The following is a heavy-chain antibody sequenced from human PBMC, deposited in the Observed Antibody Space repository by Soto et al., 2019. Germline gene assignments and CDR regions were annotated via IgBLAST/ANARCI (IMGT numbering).Heavy chain of an antibody. CDR2: INPSGGGT. CDR1: GYTFSNYY. D-gene: IGHD2-2*01. J-gene: IGHJ4*02. V-gene: IGHV1-46*01. CDR3: ARSQEVVVVPAAPIDY. Sequence: ASVKVSCKTSGYTFSNYYINWVRQAPGQGLEWMGRINPSGGGTSYAQKFQGRVTMTRVTSTSTVYMDLSSLRSEDTAVYYCARSQEVVVVPAAPIDYWGQGTLVTVSS.